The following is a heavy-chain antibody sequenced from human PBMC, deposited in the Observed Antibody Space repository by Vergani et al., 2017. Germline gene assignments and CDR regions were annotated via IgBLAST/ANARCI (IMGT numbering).Heavy chain of an antibody. CDR3: ARDNGWPGDRFDP. CDR2: ISYDGSNK. D-gene: IGHD2-21*01. J-gene: IGHJ5*02. CDR1: GFTFSSYA. V-gene: IGHV3-30*01. Sequence: QVQLVESGGGVVQPGRSLRLSCAASGFTFSSYAMHWVRQAPGKGLEWVAVISYDGSNKYYADSVKGRFTISRDNSKNTLYLQMNSLRAEDTAVYYCARDNGWPGDRFDPWGQGTLVTVSS.